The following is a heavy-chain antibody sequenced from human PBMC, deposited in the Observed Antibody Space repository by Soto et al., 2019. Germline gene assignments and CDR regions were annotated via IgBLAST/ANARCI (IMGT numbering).Heavy chain of an antibody. CDR3: ARDPDGIIDFDY. D-gene: IGHD3-10*01. V-gene: IGHV3-48*02. Sequence: GGSLRLSCAVSGFTFSSFGINWVRQAPGKGLEWISYITSDSSTRHYADFVKGRFTISRDNAKNSLYLKMNSLRDEDTAVYFCARDPDGIIDFDYWGQGTQVTVSS. CDR2: ITSDSSTR. J-gene: IGHJ4*02. CDR1: GFTFSSFG.